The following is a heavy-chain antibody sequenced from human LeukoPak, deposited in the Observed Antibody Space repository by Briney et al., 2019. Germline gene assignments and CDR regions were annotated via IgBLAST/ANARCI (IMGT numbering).Heavy chain of an antibody. CDR3: ATGGYYYGSAGAFDI. CDR2: FDPEDGET. D-gene: IGHD3-10*01. CDR1: GYTLTELS. Sequence: ASAKVSCKVSGYTLTELSMHWVRQAPGKGLEWMGGFDPEDGETIYAQKFQGRVTMTEDTSTDTAYMELSSLRSEDTAVYYCATGGYYYGSAGAFDIWGQGTMVTVSS. V-gene: IGHV1-24*01. J-gene: IGHJ3*02.